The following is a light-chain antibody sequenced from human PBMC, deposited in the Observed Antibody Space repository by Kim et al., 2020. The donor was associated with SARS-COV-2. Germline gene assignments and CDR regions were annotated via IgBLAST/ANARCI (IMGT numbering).Light chain of an antibody. J-gene: IGKJ2*01. V-gene: IGKV1-39*01. CDR1: HSTGNY. CDR3: LPSYNTLYT. CDR2: AAS. Sequence: DIQMTQFPSSLTASVGDRVIMTCRASHSTGNYLNWYQHKPGKAPTLLISAASSVKSGVPSRFSGIGSRTDFTLTISSLQPEDFATYYCLPSYNTLYTFGQGTKLEI.